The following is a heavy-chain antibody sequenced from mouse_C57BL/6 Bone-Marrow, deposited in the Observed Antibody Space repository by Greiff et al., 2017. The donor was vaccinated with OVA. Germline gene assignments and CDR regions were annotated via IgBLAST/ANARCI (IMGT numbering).Heavy chain of an antibody. V-gene: IGHV1-81*01. D-gene: IGHD1-1*01. Sequence: VQVVESGAELARPGASVKLSCKASGYTFTSYGISWVKQRTGQGLEWIGEIYPRSGNTYYNEKFKGKATLTADKSSSTAYMELRSLTSEDSAVYFCARDYYGSSYGYWGQGTTLTVSS. J-gene: IGHJ2*01. CDR1: GYTFTSYG. CDR3: ARDYYGSSYGY. CDR2: IYPRSGNT.